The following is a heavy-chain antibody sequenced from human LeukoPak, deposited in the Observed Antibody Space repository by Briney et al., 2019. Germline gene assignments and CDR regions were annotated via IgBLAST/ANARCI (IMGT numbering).Heavy chain of an antibody. V-gene: IGHV3-30*02. CDR1: GFTFSIYG. Sequence: PGGSLRLSCAASGFTFSIYGMHWVRQAPGKGLEWVAFIRYDGSNKYYADSVKGRFTISRDNSKNTLYLQMNSLRADDTAVYYCAARVPAAILRGYWGQGTLVTVSS. CDR3: AARVPAAILRGY. J-gene: IGHJ4*02. D-gene: IGHD2-2*01. CDR2: IRYDGSNK.